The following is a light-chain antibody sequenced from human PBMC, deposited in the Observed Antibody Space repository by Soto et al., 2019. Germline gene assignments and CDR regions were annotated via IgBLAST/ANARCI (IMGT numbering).Light chain of an antibody. Sequence: EMVLTQSPGTLSLYLGERATLSCRASQSVSSSLAWYQQKPGQAPRLLIFGASTRATGIPARFSGSGSGTEFTLTISSLQSEDFAVYYCQQYSNWPPWTFGQGTKVDIK. CDR2: GAS. CDR3: QQYSNWPPWT. V-gene: IGKV3-15*01. CDR1: QSVSSS. J-gene: IGKJ1*01.